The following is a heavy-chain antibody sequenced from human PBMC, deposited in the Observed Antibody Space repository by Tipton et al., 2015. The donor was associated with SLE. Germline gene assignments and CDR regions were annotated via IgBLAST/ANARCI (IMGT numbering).Heavy chain of an antibody. CDR1: RGSISSTSYY. Sequence: TLSLTCTVSRGSISSTSYYWGWIRQPPGKGLEWIGSIYYSGTTYYNPSLKSRVTLSLDTSKNQFSLKLISVTAADTAVYYCAGAVRSSSEGSNWFDPWGQGTLVTVSS. D-gene: IGHD6-6*01. CDR3: AGAVRSSSEGSNWFDP. V-gene: IGHV4-39*07. CDR2: IYYSGTT. J-gene: IGHJ5*02.